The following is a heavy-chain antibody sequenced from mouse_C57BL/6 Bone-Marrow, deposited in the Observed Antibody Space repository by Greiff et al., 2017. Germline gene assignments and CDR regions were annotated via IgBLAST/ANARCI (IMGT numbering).Heavy chain of an antibody. D-gene: IGHD1-1*01. CDR1: GFTFSNYW. CDR2: IRLKSDNYAT. J-gene: IGHJ4*01. V-gene: IGHV6-3*01. Sequence: EVKVEESGGGLVQPGGSVKLSCVASGFTFSNYWMNWVRQSPEMGLEWVAQIRLKSDNYATHYAESVKGRFTISRDDSKSSIYLQMNNLRAEDTGSYYCTGSTVEVRGQGTTVTVSS. CDR3: TGSTVEV.